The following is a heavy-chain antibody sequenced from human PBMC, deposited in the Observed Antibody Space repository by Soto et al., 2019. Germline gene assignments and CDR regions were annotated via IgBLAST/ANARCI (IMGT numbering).Heavy chain of an antibody. J-gene: IGHJ4*02. Sequence: PGESLKISCTASGYSYSNYWIGWVRQMPGKGLEWMGVIDPSDSETGYSPSFQGQVTISADRSISTAYLQWSSLKASDTAMYYCARRSVSGYSRGHLFDFWGQGTQVTVSS. CDR2: IDPSDSET. D-gene: IGHD6-13*01. CDR3: ARRSVSGYSRGHLFDF. CDR1: GYSYSNYW. V-gene: IGHV5-51*01.